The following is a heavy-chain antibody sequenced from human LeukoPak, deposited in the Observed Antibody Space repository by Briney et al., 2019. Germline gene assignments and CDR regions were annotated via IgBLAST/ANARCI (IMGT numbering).Heavy chain of an antibody. Sequence: GKSLRLSCAASGFTFNNYGMHWVRQAPGKGLEWVAVISYDGRNKHYPDSVKGRFTISRDISTDTLWLQMDSLRTEDTAVYYCAKGPLRGTAAAIDYRGQGTLVTVSS. D-gene: IGHD2-2*01. V-gene: IGHV3-30*18. CDR2: ISYDGRNK. CDR1: GFTFNNYG. J-gene: IGHJ4*02. CDR3: AKGPLRGTAAAIDY.